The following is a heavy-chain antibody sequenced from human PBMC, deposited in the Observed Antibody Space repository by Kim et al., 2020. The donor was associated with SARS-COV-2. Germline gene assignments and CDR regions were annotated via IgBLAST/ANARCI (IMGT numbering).Heavy chain of an antibody. J-gene: IGHJ4*02. CDR2: ISSSSYI. CDR1: GFTFSSYS. V-gene: IGHV3-21*01. D-gene: IGHD1-26*01. Sequence: GGSLRLSCAASGFTFSSYSMNWVRQAPGKGLEWVSSISSSSYIYYADSVKGRFTISRDNAKNSLYLQMNSLRAEDTAVYYCARNGGELLRVYYFDYWGQGTLVTVSS. CDR3: ARNGGELLRVYYFDY.